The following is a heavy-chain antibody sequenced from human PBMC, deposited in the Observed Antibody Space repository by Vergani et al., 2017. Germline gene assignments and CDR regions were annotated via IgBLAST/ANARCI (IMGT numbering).Heavy chain of an antibody. CDR3: ARAEYQLPYHY. J-gene: IGHJ4*02. D-gene: IGHD2-2*01. CDR1: GFSFSIYG. V-gene: IGHV3-48*01. CDR2: ISGSSSDI. Sequence: EVQLVESGGGLVQPGGSLTPSCAASGFSFSIYGMNWVRQAPGKGLEWVSYISGSSSDISYADSVKGRLTISRDNAKNSLYLQMNSLRAEDTALYYCARAEYQLPYHYWGQGTLVTVSS.